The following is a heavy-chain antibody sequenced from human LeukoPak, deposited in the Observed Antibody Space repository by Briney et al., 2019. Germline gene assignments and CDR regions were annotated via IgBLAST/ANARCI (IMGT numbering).Heavy chain of an antibody. CDR2: IIPIFGTA. J-gene: IGHJ5*02. Sequence: GASVKVPCKASGGTSSSYAISWVRQAPGQGLEWMGGIIPIFGTANYAQKFQGRVTITADESTSTAYMELSSLRSEDTAVYYCARQGGLLRYFDWPNWFDPWGQGTLVTASS. CDR3: ARQGGLLRYFDWPNWFDP. CDR1: GGTSSSYA. D-gene: IGHD3-9*01. V-gene: IGHV1-69*01.